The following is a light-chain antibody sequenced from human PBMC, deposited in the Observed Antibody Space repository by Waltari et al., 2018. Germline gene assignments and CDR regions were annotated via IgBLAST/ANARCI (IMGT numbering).Light chain of an antibody. CDR2: DAS. J-gene: IGKJ2*01. Sequence: EIVLTQSPATLSLSPGETATLSYRASQNVGTYLAWYQQKPGQAPRLLIYDASNRATGIPARFRGSGSGTDFTLTISSLEAEDFAVYYCQQRSNWTPHTFGQGARLEIK. V-gene: IGKV3-11*01. CDR3: QQRSNWTPHT. CDR1: QNVGTY.